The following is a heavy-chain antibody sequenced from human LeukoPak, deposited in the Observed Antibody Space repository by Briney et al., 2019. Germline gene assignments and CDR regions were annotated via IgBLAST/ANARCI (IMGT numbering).Heavy chain of an antibody. CDR1: GGTFSSLT. J-gene: IGHJ4*02. CDR2: IIPIFGRA. Sequence: GASVKVSCKASGGTFSSLTINWVRQAPGQGLEWMGGIIPIFGRANYAQKFQGRVTITADDSTSTAYMELSSLRSDDTAVYYCARQQQLAIDYWGQGTLVTVSS. CDR3: ARQQQLAIDY. V-gene: IGHV1-69*13. D-gene: IGHD6-13*01.